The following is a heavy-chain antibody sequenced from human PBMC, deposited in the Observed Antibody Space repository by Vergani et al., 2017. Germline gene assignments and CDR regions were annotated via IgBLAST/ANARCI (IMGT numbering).Heavy chain of an antibody. CDR2: IIPIFGTA. D-gene: IGHD3-22*01. J-gene: IGHJ2*01. CDR1: GGTFSSYA. Sequence: QVQLVQSGAEVKKPGSSVKVSCKASGGTFSSYAISWVRQAPGQGLEWMGGIIPIFGTANYAQKFQGRVTITADESPSTAYMELSSLRSEDTAVYYCARGGYYYDSSGYYPYWYFDLWGRGTLVTVSS. CDR3: ARGGYYYDSSGYYPYWYFDL. V-gene: IGHV1-69*12.